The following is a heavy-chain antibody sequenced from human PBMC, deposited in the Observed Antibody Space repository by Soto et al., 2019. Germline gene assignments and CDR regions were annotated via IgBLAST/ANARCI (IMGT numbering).Heavy chain of an antibody. CDR2: MYYSGST. D-gene: IGHD6-19*01. V-gene: IGHV4-59*08. J-gene: IGHJ4*02. Sequence: SETLSLTCTVSGGSISSYYWSWIRQPPGKGLEWIGYMYYSGSTNYNPSLKSRVTISVDTSKNQFSLKLSSVTAADTAVYYCARRSSSGWSSYFDHWGQGTLVTVSS. CDR1: GGSISSYY. CDR3: ARRSSSGWSSYFDH.